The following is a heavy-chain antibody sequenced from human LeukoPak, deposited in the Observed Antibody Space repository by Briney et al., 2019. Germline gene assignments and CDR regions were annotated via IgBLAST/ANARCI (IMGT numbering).Heavy chain of an antibody. CDR1: GGSISSSSYY. Sequence: SETLSLTCTVSGGSISSSSYYWGWIRQPPGKGLEWIGSIYYSGSTYYNPSLKSRVTISVDTSKNQFSLKLSSVTAADTAVYYCAPSRSESSGWYRVNWFDPWGQGTLVTVSS. J-gene: IGHJ5*02. CDR2: IYYSGST. V-gene: IGHV4-39*01. CDR3: APSRSESSGWYRVNWFDP. D-gene: IGHD6-19*01.